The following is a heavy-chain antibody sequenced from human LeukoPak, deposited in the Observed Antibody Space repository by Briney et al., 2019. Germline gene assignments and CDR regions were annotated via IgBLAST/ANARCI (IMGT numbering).Heavy chain of an antibody. D-gene: IGHD6-19*01. CDR1: GYTFTGYY. Sequence: GASVKVSCKASGYTFTGYYMHWVRQAPGQGLEWMGWINPNSGGTNYAQKFQGRVTMTRDTSINTAYMELSGLSSDDTAVYYCARDGITVVGYYFDYWGQGTLVTVSS. CDR2: INPNSGGT. CDR3: ARDGITVVGYYFDY. V-gene: IGHV1-2*02. J-gene: IGHJ4*02.